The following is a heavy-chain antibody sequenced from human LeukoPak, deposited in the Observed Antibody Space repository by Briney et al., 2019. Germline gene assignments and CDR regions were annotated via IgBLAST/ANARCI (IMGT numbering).Heavy chain of an antibody. Sequence: KPSETLSLTCAVYGGSFSGYYWSWIRQPPGKGLEWIGEINHSGSTNYNPSLKSRVTISVDTSKNQFSLKLSSVTAADTAVYYCARDELRVGATVTDYWGQGTLVTVSS. D-gene: IGHD1-26*01. CDR1: GGSFSGYY. CDR2: INHSGST. J-gene: IGHJ4*02. V-gene: IGHV4-34*01. CDR3: ARDELRVGATVTDY.